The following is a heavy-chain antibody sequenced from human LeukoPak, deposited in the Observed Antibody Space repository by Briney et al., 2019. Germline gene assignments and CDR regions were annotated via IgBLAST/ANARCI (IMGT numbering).Heavy chain of an antibody. D-gene: IGHD3-22*01. CDR1: GFTFSSYS. J-gene: IGHJ4*02. CDR3: AREVAYYDSSGYLDY. V-gene: IGHV3-21*01. Sequence: GGSLRLSCAASGFTFSSYSMNWVRQAPGKGLEWVSSISSSSSYIYYADSVKGRFTISRDNAKSSLYLQMNSLRAEDTAVYYCAREVAYYDSSGYLDYWGQGTLVTVSS. CDR2: ISSSSSYI.